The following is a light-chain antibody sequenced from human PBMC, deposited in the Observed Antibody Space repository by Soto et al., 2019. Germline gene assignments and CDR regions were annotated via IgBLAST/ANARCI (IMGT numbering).Light chain of an antibody. CDR1: SSDIADYDS. Sequence: QSALTQPPSASGSPGQSVTISCTGTSSDIADYDSVSWYQQHPGKAPKLIIYEVSQRPSGVPDRFSGSKSGNTASLTVSGVQTEDMAHYYCRSYTGNTILFVFGSGTKRTVL. CDR2: EVS. J-gene: IGLJ1*01. CDR3: RSYTGNTILFV. V-gene: IGLV2-8*01.